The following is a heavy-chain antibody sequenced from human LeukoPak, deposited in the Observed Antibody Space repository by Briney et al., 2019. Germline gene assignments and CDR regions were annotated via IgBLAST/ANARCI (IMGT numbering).Heavy chain of an antibody. CDR3: ARANPIVDWGYFDY. V-gene: IGHV4-4*02. CDR1: GGSVSSSNW. Sequence: PSETLSLTCAVSGGSVSSSNWWSWVRQPPGKGLEWIGEIYHSGSTNYNPSLKSRVTISVDKSKNQFSLKLSSVTAADTAVYYCARANPIVDWGYFDYWGQGTLVTVSS. J-gene: IGHJ4*02. D-gene: IGHD2-21*01. CDR2: IYHSGST.